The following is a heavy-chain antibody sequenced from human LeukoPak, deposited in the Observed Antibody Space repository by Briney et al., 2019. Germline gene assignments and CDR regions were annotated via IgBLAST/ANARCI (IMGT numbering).Heavy chain of an antibody. V-gene: IGHV1-8*01. J-gene: IGHJ3*02. CDR3: ARTDYDSDAFDI. CDR1: GYTFTSYD. D-gene: IGHD3-22*01. CDR2: MNPNSGNT. Sequence: ASVKVSCKASGYTFTSYDINWVRQATGQGLEWMGWMNPNSGNTGYAQKFQGRVTMTRNTSKTTAYMELSSLRSEDTAVYYCARTDYDSDAFDIWGQGTMVTVSS.